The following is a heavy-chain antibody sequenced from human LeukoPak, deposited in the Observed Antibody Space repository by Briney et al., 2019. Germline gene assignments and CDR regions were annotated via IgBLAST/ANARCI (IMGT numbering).Heavy chain of an antibody. CDR2: ISGSGGST. D-gene: IGHD3-22*01. CDR1: GFTFSSYA. V-gene: IGHV3-23*01. Sequence: PGGSLRLSCAASGFTFSSYAMSWVRQAPGKGLEWVSAISGSGGSTYYADSVKGRFTISRDNSKNTPYLQMNSLRAEDTAVYYCADNYYYDSSDYYGAFDIWGQGTMVTVSS. CDR3: ADNYYYDSSDYYGAFDI. J-gene: IGHJ3*02.